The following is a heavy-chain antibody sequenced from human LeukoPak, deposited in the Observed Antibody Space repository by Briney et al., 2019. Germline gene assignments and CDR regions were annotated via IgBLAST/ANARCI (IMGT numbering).Heavy chain of an antibody. D-gene: IGHD2-21*01. Sequence: SETLSLTCTVSGGSISSSSYYWGWIRQPPGKGLEWIGSIYYSGSTYYNPSLKSRVTISVDTSKNQFSLKLSSVTAADTAVYYCASLFRKSWRKINDCWGQGTLVTVSS. CDR2: IYYSGST. CDR3: ASLFRKSWRKINDC. J-gene: IGHJ4*02. CDR1: GGSISSSSYY. V-gene: IGHV4-39*07.